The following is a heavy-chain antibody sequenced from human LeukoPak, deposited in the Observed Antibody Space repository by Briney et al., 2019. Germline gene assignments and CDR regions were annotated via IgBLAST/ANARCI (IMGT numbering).Heavy chain of an antibody. J-gene: IGHJ4*02. D-gene: IGHD3-22*01. CDR1: GFTFSSHS. CDR3: ARALPKYYYDSSGYQPDY. V-gene: IGHV3-21*01. CDR2: ISSSSSYI. Sequence: GGSLRLSCAASGFTFSSHSMNWVRQAPGKGLEWVSSISSSSSYIYYADSVKGRFTISRDNAKNSLYLQMNSLRAEDTAVYYCARALPKYYYDSSGYQPDYWGQGTLVTVSS.